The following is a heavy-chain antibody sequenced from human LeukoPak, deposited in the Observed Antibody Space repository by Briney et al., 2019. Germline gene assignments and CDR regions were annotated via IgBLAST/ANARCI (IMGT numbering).Heavy chain of an antibody. CDR3: AKDWGNGYSYGGLDY. CDR2: IWYDGSNK. D-gene: IGHD5-18*01. Sequence: PGGSLRLSCAASGFTFRSYGMHWVRKAPGKGLKWVPVIWYDGSNKYYADSVKGRFTISRDNAKNSLYLQMNSLRAEDMALYYCAKDWGNGYSYGGLDYWGQGTLVTVSS. J-gene: IGHJ4*02. CDR1: GFTFRSYG. V-gene: IGHV3-33*03.